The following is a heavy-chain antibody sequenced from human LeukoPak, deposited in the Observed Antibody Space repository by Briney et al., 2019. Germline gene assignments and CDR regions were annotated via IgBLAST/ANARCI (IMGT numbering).Heavy chain of an antibody. CDR1: GGSSSGYY. V-gene: IGHV4-34*01. D-gene: IGHD3-22*01. CDR2: INHSGST. Sequence: SETLSLTCAVYGGSSSGYYWSWIRQPPGKGLEWIGEINHSGSTNYNPSLKSRVTISVDTSKNQFSLKLSSVTAADTAVYYCARGPTDDSSGYYEAYWGQGTLVTVSS. J-gene: IGHJ4*02. CDR3: ARGPTDDSSGYYEAY.